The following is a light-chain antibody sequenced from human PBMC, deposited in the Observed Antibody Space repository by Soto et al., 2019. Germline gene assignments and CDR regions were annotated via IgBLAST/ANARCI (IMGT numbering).Light chain of an antibody. V-gene: IGKV3-15*01. CDR1: QSVSSN. Sequence: ERVMTQSPGTLSLSPGERATLSCRASQSVSSNLAWYQQKPGQAPRLLIYGASTRATGIPARFSGSGSGTEFTLTISSLQSEDFAVYYCQQYNNWPPLTFGGGTKVDIK. CDR2: GAS. CDR3: QQYNNWPPLT. J-gene: IGKJ4*01.